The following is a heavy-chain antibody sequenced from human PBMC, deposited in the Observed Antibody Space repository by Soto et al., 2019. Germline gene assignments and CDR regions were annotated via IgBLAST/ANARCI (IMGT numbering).Heavy chain of an antibody. J-gene: IGHJ4*02. CDR2: ISSSGSTI. Sequence: PGGSLRLSCAASGFTFSSYGMNWVRQAPGKGLEWVSYISSSGSTIYYAESVRGRFSISRDNAKNSLYLQMDSLRDEDTAVYFCADDEDGDSDFDSWGQGTLVTVSS. V-gene: IGHV3-48*02. D-gene: IGHD4-17*01. CDR1: GFTFSSYG. CDR3: ADDEDGDSDFDS.